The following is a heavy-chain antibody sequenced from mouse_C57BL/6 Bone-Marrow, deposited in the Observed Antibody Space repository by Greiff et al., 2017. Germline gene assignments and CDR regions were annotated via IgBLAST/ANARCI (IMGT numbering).Heavy chain of an antibody. CDR2: ISSGGSYT. D-gene: IGHD2-5*01. CDR1: GFTFSSYG. V-gene: IGHV5-6*01. J-gene: IGHJ2*01. Sequence: EVNVVESGGDLVKPGGSLKLSCAASGFTFSSYGMSWVRQTPDKKLEWVATISSGGSYTYYPDSVKGRFTISRDNAKNNLYLQMSSLKSEDTAMYYCARPYYSTFDYWGQGTTLTVSS. CDR3: ARPYYSTFDY.